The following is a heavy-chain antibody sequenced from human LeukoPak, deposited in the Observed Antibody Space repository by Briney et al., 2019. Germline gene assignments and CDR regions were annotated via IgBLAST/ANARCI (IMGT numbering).Heavy chain of an antibody. V-gene: IGHV4-59*01. CDR1: GGFISKYC. CDR3: VRGGGYFEWDYYFDY. D-gene: IGHD3-9*01. Sequence: PSETLSLTCSVSGGFISKYCWSWIRLAPGKGLEWIGNTFYRGSSNYNPSLRSRVTISVDTSKNQFSLKLSSLTAADTAVYYCVRGGGYFEWDYYFDYWGQGNLVTVSS. CDR2: TFYRGSS. J-gene: IGHJ4*02.